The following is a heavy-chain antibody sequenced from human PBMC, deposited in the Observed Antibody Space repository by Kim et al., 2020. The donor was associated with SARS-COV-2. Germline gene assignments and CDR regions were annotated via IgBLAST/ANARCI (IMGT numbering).Heavy chain of an antibody. Sequence: GGSLRLSCAASGFTFSSHAMNWVRQAPGKGLEWVSVVTGSGASTNYADSVKGRFTISRDNSKNTLYLQMNSLRAEDTAAYYCVKAQYHGGNSGSPLDYWGQGTLVTVSS. CDR2: VTGSGAST. D-gene: IGHD5-12*01. J-gene: IGHJ4*02. CDR1: GFTFSSHA. V-gene: IGHV3-23*01. CDR3: VKAQYHGGNSGSPLDY.